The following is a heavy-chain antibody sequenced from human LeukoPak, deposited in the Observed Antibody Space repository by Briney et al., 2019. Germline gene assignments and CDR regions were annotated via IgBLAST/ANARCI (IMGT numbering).Heavy chain of an antibody. CDR3: ARVGYSRSWHSGSAFDI. CDR1: GFTFSTYE. D-gene: IGHD6-13*01. CDR2: ISDSEDTTI. J-gene: IGHJ3*02. Sequence: GGSLRLSCAASGFTFSTYEMNWVRQAPGKGLEWVSYISDSEDTTIKYADSVKGRFTISRDNAQNSLYLQMNSLRDEDTAVYYCARVGYSRSWHSGSAFDIWGQGTMVTVSS. V-gene: IGHV3-48*03.